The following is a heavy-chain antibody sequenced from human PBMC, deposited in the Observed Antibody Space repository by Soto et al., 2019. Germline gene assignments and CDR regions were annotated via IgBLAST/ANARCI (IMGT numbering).Heavy chain of an antibody. Sequence: ASVKVSCKASGHTFTGYCMHWVRTAPGQGLEWMGWINPNTGGTNYAQNFQGRVTMTTATTISTADIELSRLRSDDTAVYYCARLDLKVLWPQKSWLDPWGRGTRVTVSS. CDR3: ARLDLKVLWPQKSWLDP. CDR2: INPNTGGT. D-gene: IGHD3-16*01. CDR1: GHTFTGYC. J-gene: IGHJ5*02. V-gene: IGHV1-2*02.